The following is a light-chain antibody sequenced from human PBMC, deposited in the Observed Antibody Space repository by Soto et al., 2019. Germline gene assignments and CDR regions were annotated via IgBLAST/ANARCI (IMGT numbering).Light chain of an antibody. CDR1: QGVISSS. V-gene: IGKV3-20*01. Sequence: EIVLTQSPVTLSLSPGERATLSCRASQGVISSSLAWYQQKPGQAPRLLVYGASNRATGIPHRFSGSGSGTDFTLTISRREPEDFAVYYCHQYGSSPRTFGQGTRVEIK. J-gene: IGKJ1*01. CDR2: GAS. CDR3: HQYGSSPRT.